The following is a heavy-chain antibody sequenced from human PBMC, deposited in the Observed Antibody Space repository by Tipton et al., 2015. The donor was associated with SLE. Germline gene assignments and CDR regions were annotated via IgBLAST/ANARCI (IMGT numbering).Heavy chain of an antibody. J-gene: IGHJ6*03. Sequence: GSLRLSCSASGFTFSNYAMHWVRQAPGKGLEYVSAISSNGGITYYADSVKGRFTISRDNSKNTLYLQMSSLRAEDTAVYYCVKGYYDSSGYTAGPYYTDVWGKVTTVTVSS. CDR2: ISSNGGIT. D-gene: IGHD3-22*01. CDR3: VKGYYDSSGYTAGPYYTDV. CDR1: GFTFSNYA. V-gene: IGHV3-64D*06.